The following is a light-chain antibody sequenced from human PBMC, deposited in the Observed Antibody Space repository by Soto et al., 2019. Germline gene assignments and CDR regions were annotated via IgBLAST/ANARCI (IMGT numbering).Light chain of an antibody. Sequence: ESVLTQSPGTLSLSPGGRATLSCRASQSVSSNYLAWYQQKPGQAPRLLIYGASTRATGIPDRFSGSGSGTDFTLTISRLEPDDSAVYYCQQYGSSPTWTF. CDR3: QQYGSSPTWT. CDR1: QSVSSNY. CDR2: GAS. V-gene: IGKV3-20*01. J-gene: IGKJ1*01.